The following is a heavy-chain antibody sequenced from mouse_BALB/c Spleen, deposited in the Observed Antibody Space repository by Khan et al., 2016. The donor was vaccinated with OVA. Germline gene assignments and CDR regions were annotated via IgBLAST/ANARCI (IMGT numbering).Heavy chain of an antibody. V-gene: IGHV1S81*02. CDR3: TRLVYGSFAY. D-gene: IGHD2-2*01. Sequence: QIQLVLPRAELVKTGASVKLSCKASGYTFSSYYLYWVKQRPGQGLEWLGEINPNYGDSNFNEKFTNKATLTVDRFSYTAYMQLSILTSEDSAGYYCTRLVYGSFAYWGQGTLVTVSA. CDR2: INPNYGDS. J-gene: IGHJ3*01. CDR1: GYTFSSYY.